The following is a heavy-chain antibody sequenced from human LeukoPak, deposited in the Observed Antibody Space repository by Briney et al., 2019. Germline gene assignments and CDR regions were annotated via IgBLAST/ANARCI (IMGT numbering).Heavy chain of an antibody. D-gene: IGHD3-22*01. CDR3: ARRGPYYYDSSGYYLDY. CDR1: GFTFSHYW. J-gene: IGHJ4*02. CDR2: IKQDGSEK. Sequence: GGSLRLSCAASGFTFSHYWMSWVRQAPGKGLEWVANIKQDGSEKYYVDSVKGRFTISRDNAKNSLYLQMNSLRAEDTAVYYCARRGPYYYDSSGYYLDYWGQGTLVTVSS. V-gene: IGHV3-7*01.